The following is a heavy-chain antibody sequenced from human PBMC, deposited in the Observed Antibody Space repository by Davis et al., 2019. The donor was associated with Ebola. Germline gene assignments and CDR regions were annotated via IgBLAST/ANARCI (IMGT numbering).Heavy chain of an antibody. CDR3: ARGRGIVVVPAAIIDYYGMDV. V-gene: IGHV1-2*02. Sequence: ASVKVSCKASGYTFTGYYMHWVRQAPGQGLEWMGWINPNSGGTNYAQKFQGRVTMTRDTSTSTVYMELSSLRSEDTAVYYCARGRGIVVVPAAIIDYYGMDVWGQGTTVTVSS. D-gene: IGHD2-2*01. CDR1: GYTFTGYY. J-gene: IGHJ6*02. CDR2: INPNSGGT.